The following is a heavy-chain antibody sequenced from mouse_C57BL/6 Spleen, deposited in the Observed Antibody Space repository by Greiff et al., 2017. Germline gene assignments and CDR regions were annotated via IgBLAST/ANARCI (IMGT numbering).Heavy chain of an antibody. V-gene: IGHV14-2*01. D-gene: IGHD1-1*01. CDR1: GFTINDYY. CDR2: IDPDDGET. CDR3: ARYYGSSFFDD. Sequence: EVQLQQSGAELVKPGASVKLSCTASGFTINDYYMHWVKQRTEQGLEWIGRIDPDDGETKYAPKFQGKATITADTSSNTAYLQLSSLTSEDTAFYYCARYYGSSFFDDWGQGTTLTVSS. J-gene: IGHJ2*01.